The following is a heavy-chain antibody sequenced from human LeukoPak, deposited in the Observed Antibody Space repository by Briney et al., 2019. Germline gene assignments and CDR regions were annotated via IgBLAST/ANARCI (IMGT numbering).Heavy chain of an antibody. J-gene: IGHJ4*02. CDR1: GYTFTGYY. D-gene: IGHD3-9*01. Sequence: GASVKVSCKASGYTFTGYYIHWVRQAPGQGLEWMGWINPNSGGTNYAQKFQGRVTMTRDTSISTAYMELSRLRSDDTAVYYCARVLTGFPGRRATEDYWGQGTLVTVSS. V-gene: IGHV1-2*02. CDR2: INPNSGGT. CDR3: ARVLTGFPGRRATEDY.